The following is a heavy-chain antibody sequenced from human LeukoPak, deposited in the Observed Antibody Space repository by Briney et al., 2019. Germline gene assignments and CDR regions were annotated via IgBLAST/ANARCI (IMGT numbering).Heavy chain of an antibody. D-gene: IGHD3-22*01. V-gene: IGHV1-69*04. CDR1: GGTFSSYA. J-gene: IGHJ4*02. Sequence: GASVKVSCKASGGTFSSYAISWVRQAPGQGLEWMGRIIPILGIANYAQKFQGRVTITADKSTSTAYMELSSLRSEDTAVYYCARKVADTWYSSGYYSTLDYWGQGTLVTVSS. CDR3: ARKVADTWYSSGYYSTLDY. CDR2: IIPILGIA.